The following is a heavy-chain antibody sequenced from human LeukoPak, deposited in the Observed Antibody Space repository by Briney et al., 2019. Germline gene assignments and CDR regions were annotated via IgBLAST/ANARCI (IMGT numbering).Heavy chain of an antibody. CDR1: GFTFSTSG. J-gene: IGHJ4*02. Sequence: GRSLRLSCTPSGFTFSTSGMRWVRQAPGKGLEWVGFLQYDGTEKYYADSVKGRFTISRDNSKNTLYPQMDSLRAEDTAVYYCARESSSIAIGTLDFWGQGTLVTVSS. CDR3: ARESSSIAIGTLDF. CDR2: LQYDGTEK. D-gene: IGHD6-13*01. V-gene: IGHV3-33*05.